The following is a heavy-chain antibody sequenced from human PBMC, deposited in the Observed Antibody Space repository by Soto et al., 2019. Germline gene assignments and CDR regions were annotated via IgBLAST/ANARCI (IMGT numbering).Heavy chain of an antibody. V-gene: IGHV6-1*01. CDR2: TYYRTRWYN. CDR1: GDSVSRNSAA. J-gene: IGHJ6*02. CDR3: TRGGHGMTVCHMDV. D-gene: IGHD6-19*01. Sequence: SQTLSLTCAISGDSVSRNSAAWNWIRQSPSGGLEWLGRTYYRTRWYNDYAVSVKSRIIINPDTSKNQFSLQLNSVTPEDTAVYFSTRGGHGMTVCHMDVGGQGTTVTVSS.